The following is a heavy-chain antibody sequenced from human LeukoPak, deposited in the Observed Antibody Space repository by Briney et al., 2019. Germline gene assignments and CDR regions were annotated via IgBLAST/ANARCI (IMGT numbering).Heavy chain of an antibody. CDR3: AKSSGGDYLQYFDS. Sequence: GGSLRLSCAASGLTFSTNGLSWVSQAPGEGLEWVSGISVGGTTYYADSVKGRFTISRDKSKNTRFLQMNSVRAEDTAVYYCAKSSGGDYLQYFDSWGQGALVTVSS. J-gene: IGHJ4*02. CDR2: ISVGGTT. V-gene: IGHV3-23*01. CDR1: GLTFSTNG. D-gene: IGHD2-21*02.